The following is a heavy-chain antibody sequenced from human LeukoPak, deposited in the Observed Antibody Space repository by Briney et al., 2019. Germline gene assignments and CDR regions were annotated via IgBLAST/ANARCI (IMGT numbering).Heavy chain of an antibody. J-gene: IGHJ4*02. Sequence: SGPALVKPTQTLTLTCTFSGFSLSTSGMRVSWIRQPPVKALEWLARIDWDDDKFYITSLKTRLTISKDTSKNQVVLTMTNMDPVDTATYYCARETSANYFDDWGQGSLVTVSS. CDR2: IDWDDDK. CDR3: ARETSANYFDD. V-gene: IGHV2-70*04. CDR1: GFSLSTSGMR.